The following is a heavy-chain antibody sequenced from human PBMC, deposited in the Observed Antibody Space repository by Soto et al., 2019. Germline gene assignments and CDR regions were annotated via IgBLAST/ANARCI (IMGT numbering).Heavy chain of an antibody. CDR1: GFTFSDYY. D-gene: IGHD5-12*01. CDR2: ISSSGSTI. Sequence: LRLSCAASGFTFSDYYMSWIRQAPGKGLEWVSYISSSGSTIYYADSVKGRFTISRDNAKNSLYLQMNSLRAEDTAVYYCARWTYIVATAGDYFDYWGQGTLVTVSS. V-gene: IGHV3-11*01. J-gene: IGHJ4*02. CDR3: ARWTYIVATAGDYFDY.